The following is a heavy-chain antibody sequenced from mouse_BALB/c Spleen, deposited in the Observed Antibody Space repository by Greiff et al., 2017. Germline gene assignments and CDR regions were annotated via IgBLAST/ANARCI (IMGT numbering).Heavy chain of an antibody. CDR3: ARGLGHGAMDY. J-gene: IGHJ4*01. CDR1: GFTFSSYA. V-gene: IGHV5-4*02. D-gene: IGHD4-1*01. CDR2: ISDGGSYT. Sequence: EVQLVESGGGLVKPGGSLKLSCAASGFTFSSYAMYWVRQTPEKRLEWVATISDGGSYTYYPDSVKGRFTISRDNAKNNLYLQMSSLKAEDTAMYYCARGLGHGAMDYWGQGTSVTVSS.